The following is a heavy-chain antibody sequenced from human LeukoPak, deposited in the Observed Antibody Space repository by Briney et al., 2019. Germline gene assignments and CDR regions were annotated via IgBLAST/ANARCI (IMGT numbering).Heavy chain of an antibody. J-gene: IGHJ4*02. D-gene: IGHD2-2*02. CDR1: GGSISSYY. CDR2: IYYSGST. CDR3: ARGDCSSTSCYMGSKYYFDY. Sequence: SETLSLTCTVSGGSISSYYWSWIRQPPGKGLEWIGYIYYSGSTNYNPSLKSRVTISVDTSKNQFSLKLSSVTAADTAVYYCARGDCSSTSCYMGSKYYFDYWGQGTLVTVSS. V-gene: IGHV4-59*01.